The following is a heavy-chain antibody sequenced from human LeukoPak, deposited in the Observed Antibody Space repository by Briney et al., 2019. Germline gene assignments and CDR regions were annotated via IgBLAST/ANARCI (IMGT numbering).Heavy chain of an antibody. J-gene: IGHJ4*02. CDR2: IYHSGIT. CDR3: ARVDYGDDLNFDY. Sequence: PSETLSLTCAVSGGSISSGGYSWSWIRQPPGKGLEWIGYIYHSGITYYNPSLKSRVTISVDRSKNQFSLKLSSVTAADTAVYYCARVDYGDDLNFDYWGQGTLVTVSS. D-gene: IGHD4-17*01. CDR1: GGSISSGGYS. V-gene: IGHV4-30-2*01.